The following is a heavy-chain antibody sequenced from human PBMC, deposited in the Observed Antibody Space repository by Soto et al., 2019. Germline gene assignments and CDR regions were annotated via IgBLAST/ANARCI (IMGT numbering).Heavy chain of an antibody. CDR1: RGTFHSFG. J-gene: IGHJ4*02. V-gene: IGHV1-69*01. Sequence: QVHVVQSAAEVKKPGSSVKVTCQSFRGTFHSFGINWVRQAPEKGLEYMGGIIPAFGTTNFAQRLRDRVTLAADRSITPSYLELRSLAVDDTATYQCATVGWGRGVHYLDSWGQGTLVTVSS. CDR2: IIPAFGTT. CDR3: ATVGWGRGVHYLDS. D-gene: IGHD6-19*01.